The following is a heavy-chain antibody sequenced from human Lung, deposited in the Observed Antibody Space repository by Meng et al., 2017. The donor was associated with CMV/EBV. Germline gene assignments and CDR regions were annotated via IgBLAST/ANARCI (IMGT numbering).Heavy chain of an antibody. CDR2: MDYRGST. CDR3: ARGELLWDY. D-gene: IGHD2-2*01. Sequence: QVQPQESGPGLVKPSQTLSLTCTASGDSISSGEYFWSWIRQPPGKGLEWIGYMDYRGSTFYNPSLKSRVTISVDTSKNQFSLKLSSVTAADTAVYFCARGELLWDYWGQGTLVTVSS. J-gene: IGHJ4*02. CDR1: GDSISSGEYF. V-gene: IGHV4-30-4*01.